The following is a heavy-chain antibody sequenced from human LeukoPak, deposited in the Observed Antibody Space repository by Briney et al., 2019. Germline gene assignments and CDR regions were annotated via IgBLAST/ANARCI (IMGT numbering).Heavy chain of an antibody. CDR2: ISGSGGST. D-gene: IGHD3-22*01. CDR3: AKHLDYYDSSSGLDY. CDR1: GITFSSYA. J-gene: IGHJ4*02. Sequence: GGSLRLSCAASGITFSSYAMSWVRQAPGKGLEWVSVISGSGGSTFYADSVKGRFTIYRDNSKKTVDLQMNSLRVEDTAVYYCAKHLDYYDSSSGLDYWGQGTLVTVSS. V-gene: IGHV3-23*01.